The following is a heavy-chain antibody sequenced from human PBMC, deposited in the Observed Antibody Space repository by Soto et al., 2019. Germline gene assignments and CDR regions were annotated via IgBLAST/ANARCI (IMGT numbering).Heavy chain of an antibody. V-gene: IGHV3-9*01. D-gene: IGHD2-15*01. Sequence: EVQLVESGGGLVQPGRSLRLSCAASGFTFADYAMHWVRQAPGKGLEWVSGISWNSGSIGYADSVKGRFTISRDNAKNSLYLQMNSLRAEDTALYYCAKAPYCSGGSCYSDPPDYWGQGTLVTVSS. CDR1: GFTFADYA. J-gene: IGHJ4*02. CDR3: AKAPYCSGGSCYSDPPDY. CDR2: ISWNSGSI.